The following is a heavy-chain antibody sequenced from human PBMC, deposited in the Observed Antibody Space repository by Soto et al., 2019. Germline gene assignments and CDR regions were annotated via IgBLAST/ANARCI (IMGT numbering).Heavy chain of an antibody. CDR1: GFTFSSYG. CDR2: ISYDGSNK. V-gene: IGHV3-30*18. J-gene: IGHJ6*02. CDR3: AKPRHYDYYYGMDV. Sequence: GGSLRLSCAASGFTFSSYGMHWVRQAPGKGLEWVAVISYDGSNKYYADSVKGRFTISRDNSKNTLYLQMNSLRAEDTAVYYCAKPRHYDYYYGMDVWGQAT.